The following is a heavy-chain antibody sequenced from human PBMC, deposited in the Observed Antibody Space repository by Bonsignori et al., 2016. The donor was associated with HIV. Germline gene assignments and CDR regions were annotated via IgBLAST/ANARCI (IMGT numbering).Heavy chain of an antibody. CDR3: ARRGTGDRRYFDY. V-gene: IGHV4-38-2*01. D-gene: IGHD7-27*01. J-gene: IGHJ4*02. Sequence: PGKGLEWIGSIFYTGTTYYNPSLKSRVTISVDTSKNQFSLKLSSVTAADTAVYYCARRGTGDRRYFDYWGQGTLVTVSS. CDR2: IFYTGTT.